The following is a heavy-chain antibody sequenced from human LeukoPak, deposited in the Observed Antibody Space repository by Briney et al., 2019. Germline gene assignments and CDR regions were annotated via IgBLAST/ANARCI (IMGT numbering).Heavy chain of an antibody. CDR1: GGTFSSYA. CDR3: ARDLTSMGGCDY. CDR2: IIPIFGTA. J-gene: IGHJ4*02. Sequence: EASVKVSCKASGGTFSSYAISWVRQAPGQGLEWMGGIIPIFGTANYAQKFQGRVTMTRDTSTSTVYMELSSLRSEDTAVYYCARDLTSMGGCDYWGQGTLVTVSS. V-gene: IGHV1-69*05. D-gene: IGHD2-21*02.